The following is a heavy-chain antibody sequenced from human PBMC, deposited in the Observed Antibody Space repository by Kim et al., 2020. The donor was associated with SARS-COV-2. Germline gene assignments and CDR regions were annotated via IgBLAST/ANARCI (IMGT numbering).Heavy chain of an antibody. Sequence: SETLSLTCTVSGGSISSGGYYWSWIRQHPGKGLEWIGYIYYSGSTYYNPSLKSRVTISVDTSKNQFSLKLSSVTAADTAVYYCARDTAYYDFWSGPDLYGMDVWGQGTTVTVSS. J-gene: IGHJ6*02. CDR3: ARDTAYYDFWSGPDLYGMDV. D-gene: IGHD3-3*01. CDR1: GGSISSGGYY. CDR2: IYYSGST. V-gene: IGHV4-31*03.